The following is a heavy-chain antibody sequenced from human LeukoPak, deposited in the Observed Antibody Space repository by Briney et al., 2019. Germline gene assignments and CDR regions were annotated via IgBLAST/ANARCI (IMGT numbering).Heavy chain of an antibody. CDR3: ARVGVLGSLQWSYFDY. J-gene: IGHJ4*02. CDR1: GGSISSSNW. V-gene: IGHV4-4*02. CDR2: IYHSGSS. Sequence: PSETLSLTCAVSGGSISSSNWWSWVRQPPGKGLEWIGEIYHSGSSNYNPSLKSRVTISLDKSKNQFSLKLTSVTAADSAVYYCARVGVLGSLQWSYFDYWGQGTLVTVSS. D-gene: IGHD3-16*01.